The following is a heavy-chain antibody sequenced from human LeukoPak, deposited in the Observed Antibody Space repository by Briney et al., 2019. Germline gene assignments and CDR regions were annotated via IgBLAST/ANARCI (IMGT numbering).Heavy chain of an antibody. CDR2: IYYSGST. J-gene: IGHJ3*02. D-gene: IGHD3-9*01. Sequence: PSETLSLTCTVSGGSISSSSYYWGWIRQPPGKGLEWIGSIYYSGSTYYNPSLKSRVTISVDTSKNQFSLKLSSVTAADTAVYYCARGYYDILTGYSTDAFDIWGQGTMVTVSS. CDR3: ARGYYDILTGYSTDAFDI. CDR1: GGSISSSSYY. V-gene: IGHV4-39*07.